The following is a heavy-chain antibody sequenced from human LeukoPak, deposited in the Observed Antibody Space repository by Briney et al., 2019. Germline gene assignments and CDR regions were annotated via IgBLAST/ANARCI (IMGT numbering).Heavy chain of an antibody. CDR2: IYTSGST. D-gene: IGHD6-19*01. CDR3: ARTRMAGTGGWFDP. J-gene: IGHJ5*02. Sequence: SETLSLTCTVSGGSISSYYWSWIRQPAGKGLEWIGRIYTSGSTNYNPSLKSRVTMSVDTSKNQFSLKLNSVTAADTAVYYCARTRMAGTGGWFDPWGQGTLVTVSS. CDR1: GGSISSYY. V-gene: IGHV4-4*07.